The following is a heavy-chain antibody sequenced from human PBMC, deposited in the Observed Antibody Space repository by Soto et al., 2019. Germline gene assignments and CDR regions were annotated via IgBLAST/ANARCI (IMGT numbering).Heavy chain of an antibody. CDR2: ISNNGVST. Sequence: EVQLVESGGILVQPGGSLRLSCVASGFSFSNYAMHWVRQAPGKGLEYVSAISNNGVSTYYANSVKGRFIISRDNSKNTLYLHMGSLRAEDMAVYYCARGGPYQLLSDFDYWGQGTLVTFSS. J-gene: IGHJ4*02. D-gene: IGHD2-2*01. CDR3: ARGGPYQLLSDFDY. CDR1: GFSFSNYA. V-gene: IGHV3-64*01.